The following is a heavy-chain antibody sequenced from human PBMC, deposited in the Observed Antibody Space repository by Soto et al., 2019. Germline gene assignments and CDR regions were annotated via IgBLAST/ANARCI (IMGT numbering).Heavy chain of an antibody. Sequence: GASVNVSCKASGYSFTDYHIHWVRQAPGQGLEWLGRINPKSGGTSTAQKFQGWVTMTTDTSISTASMELTRLTSDDTAIYYCARGDSTDCSNGVCSFFYNHDMDVWGQGTTVTVSS. CDR2: INPKSGGT. CDR1: GYSFTDYH. D-gene: IGHD2-8*01. J-gene: IGHJ6*02. V-gene: IGHV1-2*04. CDR3: ARGDSTDCSNGVCSFFYNHDMDV.